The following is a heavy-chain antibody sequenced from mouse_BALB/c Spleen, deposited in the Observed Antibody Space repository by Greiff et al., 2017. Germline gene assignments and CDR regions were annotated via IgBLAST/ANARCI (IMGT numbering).Heavy chain of an antibody. D-gene: IGHD2-10*02. CDR3: AVWFDWYFDV. Sequence: EVMLVESGPGLVKPSQSLSLTCTVTGYSITSDYAWNWIRQFPGNKLEWMGYISYSGSTSYNPSLKSRISITRDTSKNQFFLQLNSVTTEDTATYYCAVWFDWYFDVWGAGTTVTVSS. J-gene: IGHJ1*01. CDR1: GYSITSDYA. V-gene: IGHV3-2*02. CDR2: ISYSGST.